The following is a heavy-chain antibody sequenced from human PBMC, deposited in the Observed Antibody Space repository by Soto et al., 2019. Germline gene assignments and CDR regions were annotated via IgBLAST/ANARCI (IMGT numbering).Heavy chain of an antibody. CDR2: ISAYNGNT. CDR3: ASDEAYKWNDGGWFDP. V-gene: IGHV1-18*01. D-gene: IGHD1-1*01. Sequence: QVQLVQSGAEVKKPGASVKVSCKASGYTFTSYGISWVRQASGQGLEWMGWISAYNGNTKYAQKLQGRVTMTTDTSTSTAYMELRSLRSDDTAVYYSASDEAYKWNDGGWFDPWGQGTLVTVSS. J-gene: IGHJ5*02. CDR1: GYTFTSYG.